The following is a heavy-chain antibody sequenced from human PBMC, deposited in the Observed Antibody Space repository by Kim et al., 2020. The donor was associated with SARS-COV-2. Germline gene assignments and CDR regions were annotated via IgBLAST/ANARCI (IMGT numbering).Heavy chain of an antibody. CDR3: ARDHRSGWFGELPHRDHYYNGMDV. D-gene: IGHD3-10*01. J-gene: IGHJ6*02. CDR1: GFTFSNYG. Sequence: GGSLRLSCAASGFTFSNYGMHWVRQAPGKGLEWVAVIWYDGSNKYYVDSVKGRFTISRDNSKNRLYLQMNSLRAEDTAVYYCARDHRSGWFGELPHRDHYYNGMDVWGQGTTVTVS. V-gene: IGHV3-33*01. CDR2: IWYDGSNK.